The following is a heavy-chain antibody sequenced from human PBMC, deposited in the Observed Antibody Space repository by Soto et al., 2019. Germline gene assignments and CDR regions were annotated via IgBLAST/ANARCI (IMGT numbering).Heavy chain of an antibody. CDR2: IYYSGST. V-gene: IGHV4-59*12. J-gene: IGHJ3*02. CDR3: ARDGSYDSSGYWVGDSAFDI. CDR1: GGSISSYY. Sequence: SETLSLTCTVSGGSISSYYWSWIRQPPGKGLEWIGYIYYSGSTNYNPSLKSRVTISVDTSKNQFSLKLSSVTAADTAVYYCARDGSYDSSGYWVGDSAFDIWGQGTKVTVS. D-gene: IGHD3-22*01.